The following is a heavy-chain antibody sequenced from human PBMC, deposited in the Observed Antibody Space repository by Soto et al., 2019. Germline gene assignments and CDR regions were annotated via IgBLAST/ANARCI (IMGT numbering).Heavy chain of an antibody. CDR2: LPNSGST. Sequence: AATLSLTCPVSGCSISSYLWSWIRPPPGKGLEWIGYLPNSGSTYYNPSLKSRVTISVDTSKNQFSLKLASVTAADTAFYYCARDRSSSGSSYTNWFDPWGQGTLVTVSS. V-gene: IGHV4-59*01. CDR1: GCSISSYL. CDR3: ARDRSSSGSSYTNWFDP. D-gene: IGHD3-10*01. J-gene: IGHJ5*02.